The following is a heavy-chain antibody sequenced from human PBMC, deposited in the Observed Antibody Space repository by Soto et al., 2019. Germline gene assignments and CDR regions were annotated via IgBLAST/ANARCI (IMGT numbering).Heavy chain of an antibody. V-gene: IGHV4-61*01. J-gene: IGHJ4*02. D-gene: IGHD2-21*02. Sequence: SESLSVTCNVSTGCMTGERYYWTWILQPPGKGLEWLGYISYNGRTNYNPSLKSRVTISVDTSRKQFFLRLTSVTAADTAIYYCARDPCGSDCYSGLDYWGQGPLVTVSS. CDR2: ISYNGRT. CDR3: ARDPCGSDCYSGLDY. CDR1: TGCMTGERYY.